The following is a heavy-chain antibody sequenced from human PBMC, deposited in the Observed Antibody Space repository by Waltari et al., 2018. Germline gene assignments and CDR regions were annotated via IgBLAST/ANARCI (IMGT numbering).Heavy chain of an antibody. CDR1: GGSINSGPPY. V-gene: IGHV4-39*07. J-gene: IGHJ4*02. Sequence: QLRLQESGPGLGKPSATLSLTCTVSGGSINSGPPYWGWIRQPPGKGLEWIGNIYSSGSTYYNPSLLSRLTISQDTAKNQFSLKLTSVTVADTAVYYCATDPSIPGSSDDSWGQGALVTVSS. D-gene: IGHD1-26*01. CDR3: ATDPSIPGSSDDS. CDR2: IYSSGST.